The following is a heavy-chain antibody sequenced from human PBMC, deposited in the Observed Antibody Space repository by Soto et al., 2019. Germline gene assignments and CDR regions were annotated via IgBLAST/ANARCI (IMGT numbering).Heavy chain of an antibody. CDR1: GFTFSSYE. J-gene: IGHJ6*02. Sequence: EVQLVESGGGLVQPGGSLRLSCAASGFTFSSYEMNWVRQAPGTGLEWVSYISSSGSTIYYADSVKGRFTISRDNAKNSLYLQMNSLRAEDTAVYYCARDHKGGYYYYGMDVWGQGTTVTVSS. V-gene: IGHV3-48*03. CDR3: ARDHKGGYYYYGMDV. CDR2: ISSSGSTI.